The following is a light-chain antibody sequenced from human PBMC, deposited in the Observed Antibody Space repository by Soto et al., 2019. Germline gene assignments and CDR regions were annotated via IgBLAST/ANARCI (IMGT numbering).Light chain of an antibody. CDR1: SSNIGADYD. CDR2: GNN. Sequence: SVLTQPPSLSGAPGQRVTISCTGSSSNIGADYDVHWYQQIPGTAPKLLIYGNNDRPSGVPDRFSGSKSGTSASLAITGLQAEDEADYYCQSYDSSLSGYVFGTGTKVTVL. CDR3: QSYDSSLSGYV. J-gene: IGLJ1*01. V-gene: IGLV1-40*01.